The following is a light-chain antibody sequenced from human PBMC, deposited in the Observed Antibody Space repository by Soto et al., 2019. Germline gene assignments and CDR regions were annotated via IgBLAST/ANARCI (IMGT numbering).Light chain of an antibody. Sequence: DLQMTQSPSTLSASVGDRVTITCRASQSINSWLAWYQQKPGKAPKLLIYKASGLESGVPSRFSGSGSVTDFTLSISSLQPDDFVTYHCQQYESYSPLTFGGGTKVEIK. V-gene: IGKV1-5*03. J-gene: IGKJ4*01. CDR3: QQYESYSPLT. CDR1: QSINSW. CDR2: KAS.